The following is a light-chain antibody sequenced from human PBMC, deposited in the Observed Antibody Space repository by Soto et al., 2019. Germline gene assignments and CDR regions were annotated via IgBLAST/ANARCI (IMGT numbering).Light chain of an antibody. J-gene: IGLJ2*01. CDR1: SSDVGGYNY. Sequence: QSALTQPPSASGSPGQSVTISCTGTSSDVGGYNYVSWYQQHPDKAPKLMIYEVSKRPSGVPDRFSGSKSGNTASLTVSGLQAEDEADYYCSSYAGSINVLFGGGTKLTVL. CDR2: EVS. V-gene: IGLV2-8*01. CDR3: SSYAGSINVL.